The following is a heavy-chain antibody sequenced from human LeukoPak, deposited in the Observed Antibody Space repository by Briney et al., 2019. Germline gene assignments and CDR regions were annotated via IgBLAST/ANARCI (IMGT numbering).Heavy chain of an antibody. D-gene: IGHD5-18*01. V-gene: IGHV3-11*04. J-gene: IGHJ4*02. CDR1: GFTFSDYY. CDR2: ISSSGSTI. Sequence: PGGSLRLPCAASGFTFSDYYMSWIRQAPGKGLEWVSYISSSGSTIYYADSVKGRFTISRDNAKNSLYLQMNGLRAEDTAVYYCARVVRQLWVGPVNWGQGTLVTVSS. CDR3: ARVVRQLWVGPVN.